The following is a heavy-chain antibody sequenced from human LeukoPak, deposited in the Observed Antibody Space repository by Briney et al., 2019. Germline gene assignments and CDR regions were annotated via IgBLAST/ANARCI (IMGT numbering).Heavy chain of an antibody. CDR3: ARAYSSGWPDY. D-gene: IGHD6-19*01. J-gene: IGHJ4*02. CDR1: GFTFSSYA. V-gene: IGHV3-33*01. Sequence: GGSQRLSCAASGFTFSSYAMHWVRQAPGKGLEWVAVIWYDGSNKYYADSVKGRFTISRDNSKNTLYLQMNSLRAEDTAVYYCARAYSSGWPDYWGQGTLVTVSS. CDR2: IWYDGSNK.